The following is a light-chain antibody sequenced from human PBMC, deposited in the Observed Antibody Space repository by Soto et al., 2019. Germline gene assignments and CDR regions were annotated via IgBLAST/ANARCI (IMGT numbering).Light chain of an antibody. CDR3: QTWGTGIWV. Sequence: QPVLTQSPSASASLGASVKLTCTLSSGYSTYGIAWHQQQPEKGPCFLMKLNSDGSHNKGDGIPDRFSGSSSGAERYLTISSLQLEDEADYYCQTWGTGIWVFGGGTKLTVL. CDR2: LNSDGSH. V-gene: IGLV4-69*01. J-gene: IGLJ3*02. CDR1: SGYSTYG.